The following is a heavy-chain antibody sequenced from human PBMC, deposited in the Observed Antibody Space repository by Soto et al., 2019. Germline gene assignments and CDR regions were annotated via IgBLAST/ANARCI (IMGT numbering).Heavy chain of an antibody. Sequence: GGSLRLSCAASGFTFSSYSMNWVRQAPGKGLEWVSSISSSSSYIYYADSVKGRFTISRDNAKNSLYLQMNSLRAEDTAVYYCARDPYGDYYYYYYMDVWGKGTTVTVSS. D-gene: IGHD4-17*01. CDR1: GFTFSSYS. CDR3: ARDPYGDYYYYYYMDV. V-gene: IGHV3-21*01. CDR2: ISSSSSYI. J-gene: IGHJ6*03.